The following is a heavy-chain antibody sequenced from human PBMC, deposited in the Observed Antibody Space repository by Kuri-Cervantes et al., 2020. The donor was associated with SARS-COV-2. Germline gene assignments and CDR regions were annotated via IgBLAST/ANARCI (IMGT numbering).Heavy chain of an antibody. CDR3: TTDQVAGSYCSSTSCYEDY. CDR2: IKSKTDGGTT. J-gene: IGHJ4*02. Sequence: GGSLRLSCAASGFTFSTAWMSWVRQAPGKGLEWVGRIKSKTDGGTTDYAAPVKGRFTISGDDSKNTLYLQMNSLKTEDTAVYYCTTDQVAGSYCSSTSCYEDYWGQGTLVTVSS. CDR1: GFTFSTAW. V-gene: IGHV3-15*01. D-gene: IGHD2-2*01.